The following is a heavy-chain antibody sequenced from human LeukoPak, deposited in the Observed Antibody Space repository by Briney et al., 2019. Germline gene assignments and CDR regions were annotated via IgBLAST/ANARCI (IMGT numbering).Heavy chain of an antibody. J-gene: IGHJ4*02. CDR1: GGSISSGSYY. Sequence: SETLSLTCTVSGGSISSGSYYWSWIRQPAGKGLEWIGRIYTSGSTNYNPSLKSRVTISVDTSKNQFSLKLSSVTAADTAVYYCARGEGIAASDWGQGTLVTVSS. CDR2: IYTSGST. CDR3: ARGEGIAASD. D-gene: IGHD6-13*01. V-gene: IGHV4-61*02.